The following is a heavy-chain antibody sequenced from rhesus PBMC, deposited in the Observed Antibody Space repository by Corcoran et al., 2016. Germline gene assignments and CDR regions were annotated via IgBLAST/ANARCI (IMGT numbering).Heavy chain of an antibody. Sequence: QVQLQESGPGLVKPSETLSLTCAVSGGSISSRNWWSWIRQPPGKGLEWVGGIYGNSESTNYNPSLKSRVTISKDTSKNQFSLKLSSVTAADTAVYYCARHMPGGGYPVDSWGQGVLVTVSS. J-gene: IGHJ4*01. CDR1: GGSISSRNW. V-gene: IGHV4S18*01. CDR3: ARHMPGGGYPVDS. CDR2: IYGNSEST. D-gene: IGHD3-16*01.